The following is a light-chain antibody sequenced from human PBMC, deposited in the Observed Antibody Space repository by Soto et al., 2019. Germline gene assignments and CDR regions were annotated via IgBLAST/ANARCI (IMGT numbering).Light chain of an antibody. Sequence: DIQMTQSPSFVSASVGARVTITCRASQDISKWLAWYQQKPGRAPKILIFAASTLQRGVPSRFSGSCSGTDFTLTISSLQPEDSATYYCQQADSIPLTFGGGTKVDIK. CDR1: QDISKW. CDR3: QQADSIPLT. CDR2: AAS. J-gene: IGKJ4*02. V-gene: IGKV1-12*01.